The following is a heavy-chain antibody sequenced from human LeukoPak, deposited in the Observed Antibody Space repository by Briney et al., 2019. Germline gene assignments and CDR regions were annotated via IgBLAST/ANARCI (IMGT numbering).Heavy chain of an antibody. CDR3: ARERTDFDWFKGMDV. V-gene: IGHV3-21*01. CDR1: GFTFSSYS. Sequence: PGGSLRLSCAASGFTFSSYSMNWVRQAPGKGLEWVSSISSSSSYIYYADSVKGRFTISRDNAKNSLYLQMNSLRAEDTAVYYRARERTDFDWFKGMDVWGQGTTVTVSS. D-gene: IGHD3-9*01. J-gene: IGHJ6*02. CDR2: ISSSSSYI.